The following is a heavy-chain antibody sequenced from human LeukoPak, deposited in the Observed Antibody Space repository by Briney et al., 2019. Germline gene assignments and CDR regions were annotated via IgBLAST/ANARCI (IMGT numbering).Heavy chain of an antibody. Sequence: SETLSLTCTVSGGSISSYYWSWIRRPPGKGPEWIGYIYYSGSTNYNPSLKSRVTISVDTSKNQFSLKLSSVTAADTAVYYCARGDLGYCSGGSCLTYWGQGTLVTVSS. D-gene: IGHD2-15*01. CDR3: ARGDLGYCSGGSCLTY. CDR1: GGSISSYY. CDR2: IYYSGST. V-gene: IGHV4-59*01. J-gene: IGHJ4*02.